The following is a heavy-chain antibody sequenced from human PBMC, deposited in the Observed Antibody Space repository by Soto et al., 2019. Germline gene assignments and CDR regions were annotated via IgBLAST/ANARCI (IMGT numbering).Heavy chain of an antibody. J-gene: IGHJ6*02. Sequence: SETLSLTCAVYGGSFSGYYWSWIRQPPGKGLEWIGEINHSGSTNYNPSLKSRVTISVDTSKNQFSLKLSSVTAADTAVYYCARGGDYDYYYGMDVWGQGTRVTVSS. CDR1: GGSFSGYY. D-gene: IGHD2-21*02. CDR2: INHSGST. V-gene: IGHV4-34*01. CDR3: ARGGDYDYYYGMDV.